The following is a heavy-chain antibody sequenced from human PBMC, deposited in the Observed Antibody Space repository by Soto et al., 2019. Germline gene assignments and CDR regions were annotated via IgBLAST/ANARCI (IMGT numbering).Heavy chain of an antibody. D-gene: IGHD6-13*01. V-gene: IGHV4-34*01. J-gene: IGHJ4*02. CDR2: INHSGST. Sequence: QVQLQQWGAGLLKPSETMSFTCAVYGGSFSGYYWSWIRQPLGNGLEWIGEINHSGSTNYNPSLKSRVTISVDTSKNQFSLKLSSVTAANTAVYYCARGRGGIAAAGRLGYWGQGTLVTVSS. CDR3: ARGRGGIAAAGRLGY. CDR1: GGSFSGYY.